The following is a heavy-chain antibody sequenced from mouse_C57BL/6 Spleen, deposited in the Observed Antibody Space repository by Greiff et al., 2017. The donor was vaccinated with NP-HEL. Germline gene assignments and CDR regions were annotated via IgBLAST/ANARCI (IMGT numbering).Heavy chain of an antibody. CDR2: IDPETGGT. CDR1: GYTFTDYE. V-gene: IGHV1-15*01. J-gene: IGHJ1*03. Sequence: QVQLQQSGAELVRPGASVTLSCKASGYTFTDYEMHWVKQTPVHGLEWIGAIDPETGGTAYNQKFKGKAILTADKSSSTAYMELRSLTSEDSAVYYCTRGGVTTVVGDFDVWGTGTTVTVSS. D-gene: IGHD1-1*01. CDR3: TRGGVTTVVGDFDV.